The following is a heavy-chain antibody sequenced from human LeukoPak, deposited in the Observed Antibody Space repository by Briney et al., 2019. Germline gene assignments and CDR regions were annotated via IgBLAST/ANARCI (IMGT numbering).Heavy chain of an antibody. CDR1: GGSISSSSYY. V-gene: IGHV4-39*07. J-gene: IGHJ3*02. Sequence: KASETLSLTCTVSGGSISSSSYYWGWIRQPPGKGLEWIGEINHSGSTNYNPSLKSRVTISVDTSKNQFSLKLSSVTAADTAVYYCARVDSNYPKFSFDIWGQGTMVTVSS. CDR2: INHSGST. D-gene: IGHD4-11*01. CDR3: ARVDSNYPKFSFDI.